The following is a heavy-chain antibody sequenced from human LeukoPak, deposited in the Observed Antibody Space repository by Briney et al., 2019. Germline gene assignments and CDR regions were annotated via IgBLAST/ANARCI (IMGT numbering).Heavy chain of an antibody. D-gene: IGHD2-15*01. CDR2: ISGSGGST. Sequence: PGGSLRLSCAASGFTFSSYAMSWVRQPPGKGLEWVSAISGSGGSTYYAYSVKGRFTISRDNSKNTLYLQMNSLRAEDTAVYYCAKKGSPLLGQNDYCGQGTLVTVSS. J-gene: IGHJ4*02. CDR3: AKKGSPLLGQNDY. V-gene: IGHV3-23*01. CDR1: GFTFSSYA.